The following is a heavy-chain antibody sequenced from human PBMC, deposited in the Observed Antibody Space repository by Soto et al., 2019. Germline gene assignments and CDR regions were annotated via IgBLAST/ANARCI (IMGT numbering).Heavy chain of an antibody. CDR2: IYYSGST. V-gene: IGHV4-31*03. D-gene: IGHD3-16*01. Sequence: PSETLSLTCTVSGGSISSGGYYWSWIRQHPGKGLEWIGYIYYSGSTYYNPSLKSRVTISVDTSKNQFSLKLSSVTAADTAVYYCGLWDVARYYGMDVWGQGTTVTVSS. CDR3: GLWDVARYYGMDV. CDR1: GGSISSGGYY. J-gene: IGHJ6*02.